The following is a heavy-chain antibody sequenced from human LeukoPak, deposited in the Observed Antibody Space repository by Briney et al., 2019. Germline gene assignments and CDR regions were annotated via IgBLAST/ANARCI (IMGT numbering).Heavy chain of an antibody. CDR2: ISSNGGST. D-gene: IGHD4-11*01. V-gene: IGHV3-64D*06. CDR1: GFTFGTST. J-gene: IGHJ4*02. CDR3: VYRLSFDS. Sequence: GGSLRLSCSASGFTFGTSTMHWVRQAPGKGLEYVSAISSNGGSTYYADSVKGRFTISRDNSKNTMYLQMSSLRADDTALYYCVYRLSFDSWGQGTLVTVSS.